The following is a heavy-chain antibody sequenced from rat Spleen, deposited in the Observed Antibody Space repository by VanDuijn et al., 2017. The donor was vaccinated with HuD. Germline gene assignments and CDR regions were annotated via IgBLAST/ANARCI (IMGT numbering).Heavy chain of an antibody. Sequence: EVQLVESGGGLEQPGRSLKLSCAASGFTFSDYNMAWVRQAPKKGLEWVASISPSGSTTHYRDSVRGRFTIFRDVAKSTLYLQMDSLRSEDTATYYCTAHGARVSRFAYWGQGTLVTVSS. V-gene: IGHV5-19*01. CDR2: ISPSGSTT. D-gene: IGHD1-4*01. CDR1: GFTFSDYN. CDR3: TAHGARVSRFAY. J-gene: IGHJ3*01.